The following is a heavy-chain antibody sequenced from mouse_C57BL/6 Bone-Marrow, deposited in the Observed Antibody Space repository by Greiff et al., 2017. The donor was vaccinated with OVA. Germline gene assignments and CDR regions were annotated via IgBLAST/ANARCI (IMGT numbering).Heavy chain of an antibody. Sequence: VKLLESGAELVKPGASVKLSCKASGYTFTEYTIHWVKQRSGQGLEWIGWFYPGSGSIKYNEKFKDKATLTADKSSSTVYMELSRLTSEDSAVYFCARHEQGGLRRPYFDYWGQGTTLTVSS. V-gene: IGHV1-62-2*01. CDR2: FYPGSGSI. CDR3: ARHEQGGLRRPYFDY. J-gene: IGHJ2*01. CDR1: GYTFTEYT. D-gene: IGHD2-4*01.